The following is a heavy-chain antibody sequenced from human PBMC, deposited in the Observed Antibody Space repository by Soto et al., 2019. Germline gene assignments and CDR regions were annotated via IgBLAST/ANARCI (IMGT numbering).Heavy chain of an antibody. CDR2: ISGSGGST. D-gene: IGHD3-10*01. J-gene: IGHJ6*02. CDR3: AKEGSGSYSYYYYYGMDV. V-gene: IGHV3-23*01. CDR1: GFTFSSYA. Sequence: EVQLLESGGGLVQPGGSLRLSCAASGFTFSSYAMSWVRQAPGKGLEWVSAISGSGGSTYYADSVKGRFTISRDNSKNTLYLQMNSLRAEDTAVYYCAKEGSGSYSYYYYYGMDVWGQGTTVTVSS.